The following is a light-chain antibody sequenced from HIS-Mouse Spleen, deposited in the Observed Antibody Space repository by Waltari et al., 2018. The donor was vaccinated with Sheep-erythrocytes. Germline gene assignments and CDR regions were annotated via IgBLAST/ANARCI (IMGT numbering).Light chain of an antibody. V-gene: IGLV3-1*01. Sequence: SYELTQPPSVSVSPGQTASITCSGDKLGEKYACWYQQKPGQSPLLVIYQDSKRPSGIPERFSGSNSGNTATLTISGTQAMDEADYYCQAWDSSTAWVFGGGTKLTVL. CDR3: QAWDSSTAWV. CDR1: KLGEKY. J-gene: IGLJ3*02. CDR2: QDS.